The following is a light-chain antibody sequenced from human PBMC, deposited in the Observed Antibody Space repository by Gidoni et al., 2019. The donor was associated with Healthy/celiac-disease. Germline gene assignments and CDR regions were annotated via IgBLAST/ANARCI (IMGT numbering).Light chain of an antibody. CDR2: GAS. Sequence: EIVLTQSPGTLSLSPVERATLSCRASQSVSSSYLAWYQQKPGQAPRLLIYGASSRATGIPDRFSGSGSGTDFTLTISRLEPEDFAVYYCQQYGSSPSTFGGXTKVEIK. J-gene: IGKJ4*01. V-gene: IGKV3-20*01. CDR3: QQYGSSPST. CDR1: QSVSSSY.